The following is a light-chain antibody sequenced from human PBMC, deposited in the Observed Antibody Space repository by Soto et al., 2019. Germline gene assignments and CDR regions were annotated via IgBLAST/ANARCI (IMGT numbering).Light chain of an antibody. CDR2: LGS. CDR3: MQALQTPWT. CDR1: QSLLHSNGYNY. V-gene: IGKV2-28*01. J-gene: IGKJ1*01. Sequence: DIVMTQSPLSLPVTPGEPASISCRSSQSLLHSNGYNYLDWYLQKPGQSPQLLIYLGSNRASGVPDRVCGSGSGTDFTLKISRVEAEDVGVYYCMQALQTPWTFGQGTKVEIK.